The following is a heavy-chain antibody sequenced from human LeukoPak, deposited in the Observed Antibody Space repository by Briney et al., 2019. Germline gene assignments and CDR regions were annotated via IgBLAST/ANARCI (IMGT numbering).Heavy chain of an antibody. CDR3: VRGQYCGTDVCLPAGFDI. J-gene: IGHJ3*02. V-gene: IGHV3-72*01. Sequence: GGSLRLSCAASGFTFSDHYMDWVRQAPGKGLEWVGRTRNKARGYTIEYAASLKGRFTVGRDESKNSLFLQMDSLKTEDTAVYYCVRGQYCGTDVCLPAGFDIWGQGTMVTVSS. CDR2: TRNKARGYTI. CDR1: GFTFSDHY. D-gene: IGHD2-21*01.